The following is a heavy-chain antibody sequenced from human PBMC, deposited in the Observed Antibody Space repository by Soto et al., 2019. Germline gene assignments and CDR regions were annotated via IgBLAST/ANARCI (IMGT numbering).Heavy chain of an antibody. CDR1: GFTFSSYG. J-gene: IGHJ4*02. V-gene: IGHV3-30*18. Sequence: GGSLRLSCAASGFTFSSYGMHWVRQAPGKGLEWVAVISYDGSNKYYADSVKGRFTISRDNSKNTLYLQMNSLRAEDTAVYYCAKDVERAAADTARGDYWGQGTLVTVSS. CDR2: ISYDGSNK. D-gene: IGHD6-13*01. CDR3: AKDVERAAADTARGDY.